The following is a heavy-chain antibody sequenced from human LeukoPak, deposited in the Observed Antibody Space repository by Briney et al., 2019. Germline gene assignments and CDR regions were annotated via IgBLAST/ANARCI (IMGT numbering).Heavy chain of an antibody. CDR3: ARDVWDWYFDL. Sequence: NASETLSLTCTVSGGSISSGSYCWSWIRQPAGKGLEWIGRIYTSGSTNYNPSLKSRVTISVDTSKNQFSLKLSSVTAADTAVYYCARDVWDWYFDLWGRGTLVTVSS. V-gene: IGHV4-61*02. D-gene: IGHD1-26*01. CDR2: IYTSGST. CDR1: GGSISSGSYC. J-gene: IGHJ2*01.